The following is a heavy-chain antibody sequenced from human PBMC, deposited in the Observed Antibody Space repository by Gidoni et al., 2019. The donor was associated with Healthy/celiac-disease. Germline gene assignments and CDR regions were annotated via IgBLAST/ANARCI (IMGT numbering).Heavy chain of an antibody. CDR1: GFTFSSYA. D-gene: IGHD6-19*01. CDR3: AREDLEQWLALDY. Sequence: QVQLVESGGGVVQPGRSLRLSCAASGFTFSSYAMHWVRQAPGKGLEWVAVISYDGSNKYYADSVKGRFTISRDNSKNTLYLQMNSLRAEDTAVYYCAREDLEQWLALDYWGQGTLVTVSS. J-gene: IGHJ4*02. V-gene: IGHV3-30-3*01. CDR2: ISYDGSNK.